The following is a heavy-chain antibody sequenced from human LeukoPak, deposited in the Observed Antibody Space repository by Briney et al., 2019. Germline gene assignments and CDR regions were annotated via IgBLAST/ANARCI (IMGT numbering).Heavy chain of an antibody. J-gene: IGHJ4*02. CDR3: ARVTYYDSLYYFDY. CDR2: INWNGGST. V-gene: IGHV3-20*04. CDR1: GFTFDDYG. D-gene: IGHD5-12*01. Sequence: GGSLRLSCAASGFTFDDYGLSWVRQAPGKGLEWVSGINWNGGSTGYTDSVKGRFTISRDNAKNSLYLQMNSLRAEDTALYYCARVTYYDSLYYFDYWGQGTLVTVSS.